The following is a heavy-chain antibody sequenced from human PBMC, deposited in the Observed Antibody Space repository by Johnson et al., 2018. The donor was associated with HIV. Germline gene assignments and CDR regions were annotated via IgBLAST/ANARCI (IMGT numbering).Heavy chain of an antibody. CDR2: IGTAGDT. D-gene: IGHD5-24*01. CDR1: GFTFSSYD. CDR3: ARDTGDGLQRGAFDI. J-gene: IGHJ3*02. Sequence: EQLVESGGGLVQPGGSLRLSCAASGFTFSSYDMHWVRQATGKGLEWVSAIGTAGDTYYPGSVKGRFTISRENAKNSLYLQLNSLRAEDTAVYYCARDTGDGLQRGAFDIWGQGTVVTVSS. V-gene: IGHV3-13*01.